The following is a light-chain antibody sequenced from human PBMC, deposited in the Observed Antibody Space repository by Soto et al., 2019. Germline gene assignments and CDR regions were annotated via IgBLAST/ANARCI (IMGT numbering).Light chain of an antibody. CDR2: GTS. J-gene: IGKJ4*01. V-gene: IGKV1-39*01. CDR3: QQFYGPVLS. Sequence: DVQMTQSPSSLSASIGDRVTLTCRASQNIAEFLNWYQVKSDKGPKLLIYGTSTLQSGVPSRFSGGGSGTEFTLTISNLHPEDFAVYYCQQFYGPVLSFGGGTRVELK. CDR1: QNIAEF.